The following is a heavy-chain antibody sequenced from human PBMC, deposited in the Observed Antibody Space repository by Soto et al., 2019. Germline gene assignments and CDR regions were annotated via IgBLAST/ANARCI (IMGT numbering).Heavy chain of an antibody. V-gene: IGHV4-39*01. CDR3: ARLHLGELSSRFDY. Sequence: SETLSLTCTVSGGSISSSSYYWGWIRQPPGKGLEWIGSIYYSGSTYYNPSLKSRVTISVDTSKNQFSLKLSSVTAADTAVYYCARLHLGELSSRFDYWGQGTLVTVSS. J-gene: IGHJ4*02. CDR1: GGSISSSSYY. D-gene: IGHD3-16*02. CDR2: IYYSGST.